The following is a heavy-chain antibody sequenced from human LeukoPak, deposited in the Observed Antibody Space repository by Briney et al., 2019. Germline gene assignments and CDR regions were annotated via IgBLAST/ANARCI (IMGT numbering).Heavy chain of an antibody. CDR2: VYYSGST. CDR1: GDSIGSSGHN. J-gene: IGHJ5*02. V-gene: IGHV4-61*05. CDR3: ARVKLRYNWNDGDWFDP. D-gene: IGHD1-1*01. Sequence: SETLSLTCIVSGDSIGSSGHNWAWIRQPPGKGLEWIGYVYYSGSTNYNPSLKSRVTISADTSKNQFSLKLSSVTAADTAVYYCARVKLRYNWNDGDWFDPWGQGTLVTAAS.